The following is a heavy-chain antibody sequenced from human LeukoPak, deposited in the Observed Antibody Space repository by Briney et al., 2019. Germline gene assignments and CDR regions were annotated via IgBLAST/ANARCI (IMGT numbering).Heavy chain of an antibody. V-gene: IGHV1-2*02. CDR1: GYTFTEYY. Sequence: ASVKVSCKASGYTFTEYYLNWVRQAPVQGLEWMGWISPYSGATHYAQIFQGRVTMTRDTSISTAYMELSRLRSDDSAVYFCARSMTTATWDYWGQGTPVTVSS. D-gene: IGHD4-17*01. J-gene: IGHJ4*02. CDR2: ISPYSGAT. CDR3: ARSMTTATWDY.